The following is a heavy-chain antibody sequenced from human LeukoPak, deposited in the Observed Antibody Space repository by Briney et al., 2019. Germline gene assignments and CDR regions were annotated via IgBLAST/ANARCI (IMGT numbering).Heavy chain of an antibody. D-gene: IGHD4-17*01. CDR2: INHSGST. Sequence: SETLSLTCAVYGGSFSGYYWSWIRQPPGKGLEWIGEINHSGSTNYNPSLKSRVTISVDTSKNQFALKLSSVTAADTAVYYCARPGAGNWGQGTLVTVSS. CDR3: ARPGAGN. V-gene: IGHV4-34*01. J-gene: IGHJ4*02. CDR1: GGSFSGYY.